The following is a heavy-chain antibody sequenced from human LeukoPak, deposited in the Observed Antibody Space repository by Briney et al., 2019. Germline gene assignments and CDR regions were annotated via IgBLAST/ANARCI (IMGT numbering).Heavy chain of an antibody. Sequence: GESLKISCKGSGYSFTSYWIGWVRQMPGKGLEWMGIIYPGDSDTRYSPFFQGQVTISADKSVSTAYLQWSSLKASDTAMYYCARNGISGYYYMDVWGKGTTVTVSS. CDR2: IYPGDSDT. D-gene: IGHD3-10*01. CDR3: ARNGISGYYYMDV. V-gene: IGHV5-51*01. CDR1: GYSFTSYW. J-gene: IGHJ6*03.